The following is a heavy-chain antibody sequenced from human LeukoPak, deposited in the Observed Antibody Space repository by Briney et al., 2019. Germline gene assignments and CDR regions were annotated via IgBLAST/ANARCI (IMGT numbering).Heavy chain of an antibody. V-gene: IGHV3-23*01. J-gene: IGHJ4*02. CDR1: GFTFSGYG. CDR3: SGNYYGSGSYADFDY. Sequence: GGSLRLPCAASGFTFSGYGMSWVRQAPGKALEWVSSISGSGGSTYYADSVKGRFTISRDNSKNTLYLQMDSLKTEDTAVYYCSGNYYGSGSYADFDYWGQGTLVTVSS. D-gene: IGHD3-10*01. CDR2: ISGSGGST.